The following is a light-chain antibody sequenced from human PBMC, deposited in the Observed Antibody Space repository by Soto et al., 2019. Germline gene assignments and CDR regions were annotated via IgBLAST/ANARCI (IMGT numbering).Light chain of an antibody. CDR3: KHYNSYSEA. CDR1: QSISSW. V-gene: IGKV1-5*01. J-gene: IGKJ1*01. Sequence: DIQMPQSPSTLSASVGERVPITCRASQSISSWLAWYQQKPGKATKLLIYAASSLQSGVPSRFSGSGSGTEFTLTISSLQPDEFATYYCKHYNSYSEAVGQGTKVDIK. CDR2: AAS.